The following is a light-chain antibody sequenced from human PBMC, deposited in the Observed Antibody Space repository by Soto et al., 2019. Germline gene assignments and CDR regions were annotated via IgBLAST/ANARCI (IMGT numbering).Light chain of an antibody. J-gene: IGKJ3*01. CDR3: QQRSDGFT. Sequence: EIVLTQSPATLSLSPGERASLSCRASQSVTTYLAWYQQKPGQAPRLLIYDSSNRATGIPPRFSGSGSGTDFTLTISSLESEDFAVYYCQQRSDGFTFGPGTKVDI. CDR1: QSVTTY. V-gene: IGKV3-11*01. CDR2: DSS.